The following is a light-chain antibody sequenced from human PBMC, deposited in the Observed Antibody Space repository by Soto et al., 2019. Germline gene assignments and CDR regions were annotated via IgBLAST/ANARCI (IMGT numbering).Light chain of an antibody. CDR3: QSYDSSLSGYV. V-gene: IGLV1-40*01. CDR2: GNN. CDR1: SSNIGAGYH. Sequence: QSVLTQPPSVSGAPGQRVTISCTGSSSNIGAGYHVHWYQHFPGTAPKLLVYGNNNRPSGVPDRFSGSKSGTSDSLAITGLQAEDEADYYCQSYDSSLSGYVFGTGTKLTVL. J-gene: IGLJ1*01.